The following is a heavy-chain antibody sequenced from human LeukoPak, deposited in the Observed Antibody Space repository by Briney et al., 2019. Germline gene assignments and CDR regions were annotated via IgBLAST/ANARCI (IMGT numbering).Heavy chain of an antibody. CDR3: AKSYYYGSGSYSRNNWFDP. Sequence: GGSLRLSCAASRFTFTNYWMSWARQAPGKGLEWVSGISGSGGTTYYADSVKGRFTISRDNSKNTLYLQMDSLRAEDTAVYHCAKSYYYGSGSYSRNNWFDPWGQGTLVTVSS. J-gene: IGHJ5*02. CDR2: ISGSGGTT. CDR1: RFTFTNYW. D-gene: IGHD3-10*01. V-gene: IGHV3-23*01.